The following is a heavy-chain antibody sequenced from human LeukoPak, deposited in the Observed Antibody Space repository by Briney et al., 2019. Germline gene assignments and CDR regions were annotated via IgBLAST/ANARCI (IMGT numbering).Heavy chain of an antibody. J-gene: IGHJ3*02. CDR2: IYSGGTT. D-gene: IGHD6-13*01. V-gene: IGHV3-53*01. CDR1: GFTLKSYT. Sequence: PGGSLRLSCAASGFTLKSYTMSWVRQAPGKGLEGVSVIYSGGTTFYADSVTGRFTIPRDNSKPTPYLQMNSLRAEDTAVYYCARLPQYSSSWYDTYGDAFDICGQATMVTASS. CDR3: ARLPQYSSSWYDTYGDAFDI.